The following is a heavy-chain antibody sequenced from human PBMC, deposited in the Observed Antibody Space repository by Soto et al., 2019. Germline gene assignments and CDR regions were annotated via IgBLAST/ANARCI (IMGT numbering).Heavy chain of an antibody. V-gene: IGHV4-59*01. Sequence: SETLSLTCTVSGGSISSYYWSWIRQPPGKGLEWIGDIYYSGSTNYNPYLKSRVTISVDTSKNQFSLKLSSVTAADTAVYYCARVRYYGSGSYYNGFDYWGQGTLVTVSS. CDR2: IYYSGST. D-gene: IGHD3-10*01. CDR1: GGSISSYY. CDR3: ARVRYYGSGSYYNGFDY. J-gene: IGHJ4*02.